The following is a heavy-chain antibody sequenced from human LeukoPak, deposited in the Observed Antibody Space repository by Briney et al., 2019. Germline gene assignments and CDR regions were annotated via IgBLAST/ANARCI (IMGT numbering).Heavy chain of an antibody. CDR1: GFTFSTYE. CDR2: ISSSGTTI. V-gene: IGHV3-48*03. CDR3: AGGTPHGS. Sequence: SGGSLRLSCAASGFTFSTYEMNWVRQAPGKGLEWLSYISSSGTTIYYADSVKGRFTISRDNAKNSLYLEMNSLRAEDTAVYYCAGGTPHGSWGQGTLVTVSS. D-gene: IGHD1-14*01. J-gene: IGHJ4*02.